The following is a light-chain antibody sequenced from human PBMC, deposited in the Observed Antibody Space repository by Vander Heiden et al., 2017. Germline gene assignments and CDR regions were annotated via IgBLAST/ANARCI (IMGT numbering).Light chain of an antibody. CDR2: EVS. CDR3: SSYAGSNNFVV. Sequence: QSSLTHPPSASGSRGQSLTISCTRTSRNVGGYNDVSWYQQHPGKAPILMIYEVSKRPSGVPDRFSGSKSGNTASLTVSGLQAEDEADYYCSSYAGSNNFVVFGGGTKLTVL. V-gene: IGLV2-8*01. J-gene: IGLJ2*01. CDR1: SRNVGGYND.